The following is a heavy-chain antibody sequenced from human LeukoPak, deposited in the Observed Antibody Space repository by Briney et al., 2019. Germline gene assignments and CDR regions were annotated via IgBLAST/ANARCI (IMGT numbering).Heavy chain of an antibody. J-gene: IGHJ4*02. CDR1: GFTFDDYA. D-gene: IGHD6-19*01. Sequence: GRSLRLSCAASGFTFDDYAMHWVRQAPGKGLEWVSGISWNSGSIGYADSVKGRFTISRDNAKNSLYLQMNSLRAEDTALYYCAKDRSGWAGGIGYWGQGTLVTVSS. V-gene: IGHV3-9*01. CDR2: ISWNSGSI. CDR3: AKDRSGWAGGIGY.